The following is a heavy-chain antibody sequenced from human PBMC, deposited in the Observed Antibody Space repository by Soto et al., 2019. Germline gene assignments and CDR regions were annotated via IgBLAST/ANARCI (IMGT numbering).Heavy chain of an antibody. CDR3: ATGYATTWLQYGLDV. J-gene: IGHJ6*02. Sequence: QVQLVESGGGVVQPGMSPRLSCAASGLTFDIFAMHWVRQAPGKGLEWVAVISFDGSSAHYADSVEGRFTISRDNSKSTVYLQMDSARPEDTAVYYCATGYATTWLQYGLDVWGQGTSVIVFS. CDR2: ISFDGSSA. V-gene: IGHV3-30-3*01. CDR1: GLTFDIFA. D-gene: IGHD3-9*01.